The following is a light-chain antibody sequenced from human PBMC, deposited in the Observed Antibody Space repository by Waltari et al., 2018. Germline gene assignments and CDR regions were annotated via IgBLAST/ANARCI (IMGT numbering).Light chain of an antibody. CDR2: GAS. V-gene: IGKV3-15*01. J-gene: IGKJ5*01. Sequence: EIVMTQSPATLSVSPGERATLSCRASQSVSSNLAWYQQKPGQAPRLLIYGASTRATCIPASFSGSGSGTEFTLTISSRQSEDFAVYYCQQYNNWPITFGQGTRLEIK. CDR3: QQYNNWPIT. CDR1: QSVSSN.